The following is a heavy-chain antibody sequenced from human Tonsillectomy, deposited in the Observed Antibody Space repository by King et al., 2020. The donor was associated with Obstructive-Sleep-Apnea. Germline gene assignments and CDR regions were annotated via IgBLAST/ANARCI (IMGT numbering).Heavy chain of an antibody. V-gene: IGHV3-21*01. CDR2: ISSSSSYI. CDR3: ARFGAAAGFDAFDI. Sequence: VQLVESGGGLVKPGGSLRLSCAASGFTFSSYSMNWVRQAPGKGLEWVSSISSSSSYIYLADSVKGRFTISRDNAKNSLYLQRNSLRAEDTALYYCARFGAAAGFDAFDIWGQGTMVTVSS. D-gene: IGHD6-13*01. J-gene: IGHJ3*02. CDR1: GFTFSSYS.